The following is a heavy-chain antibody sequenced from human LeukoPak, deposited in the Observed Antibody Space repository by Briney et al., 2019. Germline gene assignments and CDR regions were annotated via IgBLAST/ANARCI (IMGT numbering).Heavy chain of an antibody. J-gene: IGHJ4*02. D-gene: IGHD3-3*02. Sequence: SETLSLTCTVSGGSISSYYWSWIRQPPGKGLEWIGYIYYSGSTNYNPSLKSRVTISVDTSKNQFSLKLSPVTAADTAVYYCARGLHFWSGYYGYYFDYWGQGTLVTVSS. CDR3: ARGLHFWSGYYGYYFDY. CDR2: IYYSGST. CDR1: GGSISSYY. V-gene: IGHV4-59*01.